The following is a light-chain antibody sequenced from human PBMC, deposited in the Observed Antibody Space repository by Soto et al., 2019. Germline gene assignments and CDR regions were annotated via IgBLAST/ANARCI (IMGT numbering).Light chain of an antibody. Sequence: DIPMTQFPSSLPASAGDRVTITCRASQDISNFVAWYQQKPGKVPKLLIYGASPVRTGFQPRFSGSGSGTVITLTISHLPHEDVATYYCQNYNRAPNTFGRGTRLEI. CDR3: QNYNRAPNT. V-gene: IGKV1-27*01. CDR2: GAS. J-gene: IGKJ2*01. CDR1: QDISNF.